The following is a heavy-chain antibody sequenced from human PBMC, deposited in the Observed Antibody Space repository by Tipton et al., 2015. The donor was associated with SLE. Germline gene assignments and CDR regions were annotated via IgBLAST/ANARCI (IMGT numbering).Heavy chain of an antibody. CDR2: TYPSGYT. CDR3: ARSAGYGSSWAHFDY. J-gene: IGHJ4*02. Sequence: TLSLTCTVSGGSISSGSYFWSWIRQPAGRGLEWIGRTYPSGYTDYNPSLKSRVTISVDTSKNQFFLKLSSVTAADTAVYYCARSAGYGSSWAHFDYWGQGTLVTVSS. D-gene: IGHD6-13*01. CDR1: GGSISSGSYF. V-gene: IGHV4-61*02.